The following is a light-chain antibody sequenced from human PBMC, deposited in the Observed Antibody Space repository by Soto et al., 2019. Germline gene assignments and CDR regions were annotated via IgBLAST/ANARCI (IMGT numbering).Light chain of an antibody. Sequence: EIVLTQSPGTLSLSPGESATLSCRASQSVNSRFLAWYQHKPGQAPRLLIYAASTRATGIPDRFSGSASGTDFTLTISRLDPGDFAVYYCQQYGDSPPNTFGQGTKLEIK. J-gene: IGKJ2*01. CDR2: AAS. V-gene: IGKV3-20*01. CDR1: QSVNSRF. CDR3: QQYGDSPPNT.